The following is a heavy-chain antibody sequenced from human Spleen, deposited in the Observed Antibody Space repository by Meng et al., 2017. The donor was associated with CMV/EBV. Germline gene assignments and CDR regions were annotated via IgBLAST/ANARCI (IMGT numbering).Heavy chain of an antibody. Sequence: GESLKISCAASGFTFNNYAMAWVRQAPGKGLEWVSGISGSGGATYYADSVKGRFTMSRDNSKNTLYLQMNSLRSEDTAVYYCARATLPPGWFYFDYWGQGTLVTVSS. CDR2: ISGSGGAT. J-gene: IGHJ4*02. CDR3: ARATLPPGWFYFDY. CDR1: GFTFNNYA. D-gene: IGHD2-15*01. V-gene: IGHV3-23*01.